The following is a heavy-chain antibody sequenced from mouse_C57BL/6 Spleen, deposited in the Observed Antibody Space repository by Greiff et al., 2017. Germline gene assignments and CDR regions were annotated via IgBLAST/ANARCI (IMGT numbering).Heavy chain of an antibody. Sequence: EVMLVESGGGLVKPGESLKLSCAASGFTFSDYGMHWVRQAPEKGLEWVAYISSGSSTIYYADTVKGRFTISRDNAKNTLFLQMTSLRSEDTAIYYCARAAQATWFAYWGQGTLVTVSA. J-gene: IGHJ3*01. CDR1: GFTFSDYG. V-gene: IGHV5-17*01. CDR2: ISSGSSTI. CDR3: ARAAQATWFAY. D-gene: IGHD3-1*01.